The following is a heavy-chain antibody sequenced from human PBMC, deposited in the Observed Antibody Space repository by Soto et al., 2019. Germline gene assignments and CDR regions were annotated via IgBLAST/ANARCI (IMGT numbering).Heavy chain of an antibody. D-gene: IGHD1-1*01. Sequence: QVQLVQSRAEVKTPGSSVEVSCKASGGIFSSFSITWVRQVPGHGLEWMGGIIPMTGTPNYAEKFQGRLTLTADASTRTAYLVLSSLKSEDTAVYYCARGPILPGATSWLDPWGQGTVVFVSS. CDR3: ARGPILPGATSWLDP. J-gene: IGHJ5*02. V-gene: IGHV1-69*01. CDR2: IIPMTGTP. CDR1: GGIFSSFS.